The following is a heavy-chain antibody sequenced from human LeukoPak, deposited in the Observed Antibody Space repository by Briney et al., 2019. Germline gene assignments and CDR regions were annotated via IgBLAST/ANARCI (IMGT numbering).Heavy chain of an antibody. CDR2: ISSSGSTI. CDR1: GFTFSSYE. CDR3: ARDKGAYDYVWGSYRYYYYGMDV. Sequence: GGSLGLSCAASGFTFSSYEMNWVRQAPGKGLEWVSYISSSGSTIYYADSVKGRFTISRDNTKNSLYLQMNSLRAEDTAVYYCARDKGAYDYVWGSYRYYYYGMDVWGQGTTVTVSS. V-gene: IGHV3-48*03. D-gene: IGHD3-16*02. J-gene: IGHJ6*02.